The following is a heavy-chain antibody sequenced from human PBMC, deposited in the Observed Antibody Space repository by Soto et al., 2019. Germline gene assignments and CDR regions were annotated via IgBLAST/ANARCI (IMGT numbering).Heavy chain of an antibody. D-gene: IGHD3-22*01. J-gene: IGHJ3*02. V-gene: IGHV4-38-2*01. CDR2: IYHSGST. CDR1: GYSISSGYY. CDR3: ASASLVVIKPDAFDI. Sequence: ASETLSLTCAVSGYSISSGYYWGWIRQPPGKGLEWIGSIYHSGSTYYNPSLKSRVTISVDTSKNQFSLKLSSVTAADTAVYYCASASLVVIKPDAFDIWGQGTMVTVSS.